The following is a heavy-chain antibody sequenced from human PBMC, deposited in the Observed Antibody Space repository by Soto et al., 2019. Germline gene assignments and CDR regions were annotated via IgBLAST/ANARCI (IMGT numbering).Heavy chain of an antibody. J-gene: IGHJ3*01. CDR3: AKHLGLYFDTSGYYYEAQAFDL. CDR2: IDPTDSYT. V-gene: IGHV5-10-1*01. Sequence: GESLKISCQGSGYSFTTYWISWVRQMPGKGLECMGRIDPTDSYTDYSPSFEGHVTMSVDRSINTAYLEWSSLKASDTAMYYCAKHLGLYFDTSGYYYEAQAFDLWGQGTMVTVSS. CDR1: GYSFTTYW. D-gene: IGHD3-22*01.